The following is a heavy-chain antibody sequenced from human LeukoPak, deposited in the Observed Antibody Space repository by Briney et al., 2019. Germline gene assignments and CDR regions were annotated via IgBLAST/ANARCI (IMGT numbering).Heavy chain of an antibody. V-gene: IGHV3-48*01. CDR3: ARVLSGSYYYYYYMDV. J-gene: IGHJ6*03. CDR2: ISSSSSTI. CDR1: GSTFSGYS. D-gene: IGHD1-26*01. Sequence: GGSLRLSCAASGSTFSGYSMNWVRQAPGKGLGWVSYISSSSSTIYYADSVKGRFTISRDNAKNSLYLQMNSLRAEDTAVYYCARVLSGSYYYYYYMDVWGKGTTVTVSS.